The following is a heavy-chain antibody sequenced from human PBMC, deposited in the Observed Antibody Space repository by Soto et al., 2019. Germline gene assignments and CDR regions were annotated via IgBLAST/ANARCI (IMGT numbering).Heavy chain of an antibody. CDR1: GGTFSSYA. CDR2: IIPIFGTA. Sequence: SVKVSCKASGGTFSSYAISWVRQAPGQGLEWMGGIIPIFGTANYAQKFQGRVTITADKSTSTAYMELSSPRSEDTAVYYCAGAIVVVPAARWFDPWGQGTLVTVSS. J-gene: IGHJ5*02. D-gene: IGHD2-2*01. V-gene: IGHV1-69*06. CDR3: AGAIVVVPAARWFDP.